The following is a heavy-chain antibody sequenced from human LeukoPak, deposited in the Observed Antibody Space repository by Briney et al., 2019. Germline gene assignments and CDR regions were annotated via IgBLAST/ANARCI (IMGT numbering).Heavy chain of an antibody. D-gene: IGHD5-12*01. CDR3: AREVKWLRFGGCFDY. Sequence: GGSLRLSCAASGFTFSNHWMSWVRQAPGKGLEWVANIRQDGAEKYYVDSVKGRFTISRDNSKNTLYLQMNSLRAEDTAVYYCAREVKWLRFGGCFDYWGQGALVTVSS. CDR2: IRQDGAEK. V-gene: IGHV3-7*03. J-gene: IGHJ4*02. CDR1: GFTFSNHW.